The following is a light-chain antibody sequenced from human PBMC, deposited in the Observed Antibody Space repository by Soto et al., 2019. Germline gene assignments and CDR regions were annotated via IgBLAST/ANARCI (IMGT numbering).Light chain of an antibody. V-gene: IGKV3-11*01. CDR3: QQRSNWPSLT. CDR1: QSVSTR. CDR2: DAS. Sequence: EIVMTQSPATLSVSPGERVTLSFMASQSVSTRLAWYQHKPGQAPRLLISDASNRATGIPARFSGSGSETDFTLTISSLEPEDSAVYYCQQRSNWPSLTFGGGTKVDI. J-gene: IGKJ4*01.